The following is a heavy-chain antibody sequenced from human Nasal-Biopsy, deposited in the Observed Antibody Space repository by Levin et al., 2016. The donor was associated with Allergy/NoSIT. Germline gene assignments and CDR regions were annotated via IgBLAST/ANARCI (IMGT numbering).Heavy chain of an antibody. CDR2: VYRSQRT. Sequence: SETLSLTCGVSGGSMNTGDYSWAWIRQPPGKALECVGYVYRSQRTYYNPSLLSRVSVSVDRSKNQFSLNLNSVTAADTAVYYCARGRALSGSGTFWFDPWGQGALVTVSS. J-gene: IGHJ5*02. V-gene: IGHV4-30-2*01. CDR3: ARGRALSGSGTFWFDP. CDR1: GGSMNTGDYS. D-gene: IGHD3-10*01.